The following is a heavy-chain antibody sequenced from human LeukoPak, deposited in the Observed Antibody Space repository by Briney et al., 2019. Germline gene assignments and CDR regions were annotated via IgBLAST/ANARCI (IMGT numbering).Heavy chain of an antibody. CDR2: LDPEDGEA. J-gene: IGHJ3*02. V-gene: IGHV1-24*01. Sequence: ASVTVSCKVSGYTLSDLAMHWVRQAPGKGLEWLGGLDPEDGEAIYAQPLQGRVTMTEDTSSDTAYMVLSSLRSEDTAVYYCATRNFVDYGAFDIWGQGTMVTVSS. CDR1: GYTLSDLA. D-gene: IGHD4-17*01. CDR3: ATRNFVDYGAFDI.